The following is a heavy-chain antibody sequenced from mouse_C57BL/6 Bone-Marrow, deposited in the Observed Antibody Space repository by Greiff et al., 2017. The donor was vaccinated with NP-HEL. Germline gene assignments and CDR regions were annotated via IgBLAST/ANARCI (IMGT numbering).Heavy chain of an antibody. CDR2: LDPENGDT. D-gene: IGHD1-1*01. Sequence: EVQLQQSGAELVRPGASVKLSCTVSGFNIKDDYMHWVKQRPEQGLEWIGWLDPENGDTEYASKFQGKATITADTSSNTAYLQRSSLTAEDTAVYYCTTGGSSPYAMDYWGQGTSVTVSS. J-gene: IGHJ4*01. V-gene: IGHV14-4*01. CDR1: GFNIKDDY. CDR3: TTGGSSPYAMDY.